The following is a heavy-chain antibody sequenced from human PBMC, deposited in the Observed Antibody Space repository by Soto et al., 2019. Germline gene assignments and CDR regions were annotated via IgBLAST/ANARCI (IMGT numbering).Heavy chain of an antibody. J-gene: IGHJ3*02. Sequence: PGGSLRLSCAASGFTFSSYGMHWVRQAPGKGLEWVAVIWYDGSNKYYADSVKGRFTISRDNSKNTLYLQMNSLRAEDTAVYYCARDTVGAIKGGAFDIWGQGTMVTVSS. CDR3: ARDTVGAIKGGAFDI. V-gene: IGHV3-33*01. D-gene: IGHD1-26*01. CDR2: IWYDGSNK. CDR1: GFTFSSYG.